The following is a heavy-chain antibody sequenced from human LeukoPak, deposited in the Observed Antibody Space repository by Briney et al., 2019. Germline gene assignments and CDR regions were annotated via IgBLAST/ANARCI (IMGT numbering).Heavy chain of an antibody. J-gene: IGHJ5*02. V-gene: IGHV4-30-4*08. Sequence: SETLSLTCTVSGGSISSGDYYWRWIRQPPGKGLEWIVFIYYSGSTYYNPSLKSRVTISVDTSKNQFSLKLSSVTAADTAVYYCARERTGYYYDSSGYYFNWFDPWGQGTLVTVSS. CDR3: ARERTGYYYDSSGYYFNWFDP. CDR2: IYYSGST. CDR1: GGSISSGDYY. D-gene: IGHD3-22*01.